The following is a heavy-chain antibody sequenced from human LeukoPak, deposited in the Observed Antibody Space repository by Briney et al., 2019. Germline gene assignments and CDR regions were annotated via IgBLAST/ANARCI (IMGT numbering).Heavy chain of an antibody. V-gene: IGHV3-74*01. CDR3: VSDLCGRDDQ. CDR1: GFYIGSYW. CDR2: MDTGGGTL. D-gene: IGHD1-1*01. Sequence: GALRLSSASSGFYIGSYWMHWLRQAPGKGLAWGSLMDTGGGTLCSEEPVKGRFTISRDNARDTLYLQMSSLRDEDTAVYYCVSDLCGRDDQWGRGTMVTVSS. J-gene: IGHJ3*01.